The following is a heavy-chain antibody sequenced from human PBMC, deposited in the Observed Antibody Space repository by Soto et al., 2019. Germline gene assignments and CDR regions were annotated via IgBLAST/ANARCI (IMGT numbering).Heavy chain of an antibody. D-gene: IGHD3-10*01. CDR2: INPNSGGT. CDR3: ARESRGGGDY. V-gene: IGHV1-2*02. J-gene: IGHJ4*02. CDR1: GYTFTGYY. Sequence: QVQLVQSGAEVKKPGASVKVSCKASGYTFTGYYMHWVRQAPGQGLEWMGWINPNSGGTNYAQKCQGRATRTRDPPMSAAYVELGRRRSDDTAVYYWARESRGGGDYWRQGTLVTVSS.